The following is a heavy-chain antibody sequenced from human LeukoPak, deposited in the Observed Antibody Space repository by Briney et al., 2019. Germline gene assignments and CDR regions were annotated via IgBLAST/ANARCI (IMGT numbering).Heavy chain of an antibody. D-gene: IGHD4-17*01. CDR2: IYYSGST. CDR1: GGSISSHY. J-gene: IGHJ4*02. CDR3: ARVHDYAAFDY. Sequence: SETLSLTCTVSGGSISSHYWSWIRQPPGKGLEWIGYIYYSGSTNYNPSLKSRVTISVDTSKNQFSRKLSSVTAADTAVYYCARVHDYAAFDYWGQGTLVTVSS. V-gene: IGHV4-59*11.